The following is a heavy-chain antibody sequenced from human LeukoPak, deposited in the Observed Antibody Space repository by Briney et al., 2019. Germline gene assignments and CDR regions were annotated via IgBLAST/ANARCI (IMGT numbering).Heavy chain of an antibody. V-gene: IGHV1-2*02. Sequence: GASVKVSCKASGYTFTDYYIHWVRQAPGQGLEWMGWINPKSGDTNSAWRFQGRVTMTRDTSITTAYMELSRLTADDTAMYYCARDNSFRPFDYWGHGTLVTVAS. D-gene: IGHD2-21*01. CDR2: INPKSGDT. CDR3: ARDNSFRPFDY. J-gene: IGHJ4*01. CDR1: GYTFTDYY.